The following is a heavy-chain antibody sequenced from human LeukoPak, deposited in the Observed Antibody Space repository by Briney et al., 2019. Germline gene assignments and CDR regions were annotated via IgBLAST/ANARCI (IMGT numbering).Heavy chain of an antibody. CDR1: GYTFASYD. J-gene: IGHJ4*02. Sequence: ASVKVSCKASGYTFASYDINWVRQATGQGLEWMGWMNPNSGNTGCAQKFQGRVTMTRNTSISTAYMELSSLRSEDTAVYYCARTMNYYDSSGYDYWGQGTLVTVSS. CDR3: ARTMNYYDSSGYDY. CDR2: MNPNSGNT. V-gene: IGHV1-8*01. D-gene: IGHD3-22*01.